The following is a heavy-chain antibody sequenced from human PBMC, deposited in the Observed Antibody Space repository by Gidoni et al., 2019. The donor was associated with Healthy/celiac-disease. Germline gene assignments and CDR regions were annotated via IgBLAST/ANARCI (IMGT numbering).Heavy chain of an antibody. J-gene: IGHJ5*02. CDR2: IYYSGST. D-gene: IGHD3-10*01. Sequence: QLQPPETGPGLVQPSETLSLTCTVSGGSISSTSYYWGWIRQPPGKGLEWIGSIYYSGSTYCNPSLKSRVTISVDTSKSQFSLKLSSVTAADTAVYYCARHCKVRGRSHVNWFDPWGQGTLVTVSS. V-gene: IGHV4-39*01. CDR1: GGSISSTSYY. CDR3: ARHCKVRGRSHVNWFDP.